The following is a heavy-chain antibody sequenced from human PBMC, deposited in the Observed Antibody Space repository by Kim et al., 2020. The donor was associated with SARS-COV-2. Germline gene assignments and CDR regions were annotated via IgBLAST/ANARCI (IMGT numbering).Heavy chain of an antibody. CDR3: AKEGHPGIAVADSLGDY. J-gene: IGHJ4*02. CDR2: ISYDGSNK. D-gene: IGHD6-19*01. CDR1: GFTFSSYG. Sequence: GGSLRLSCAASGFTFSSYGMHWVRQAPGKGLEWVAVISYDGSNKYYADSVKGRFTISRDNSKNTLYLQMNSLRAEDTAVYYCAKEGHPGIAVADSLGDYWGQGTLVTVSS. V-gene: IGHV3-30*18.